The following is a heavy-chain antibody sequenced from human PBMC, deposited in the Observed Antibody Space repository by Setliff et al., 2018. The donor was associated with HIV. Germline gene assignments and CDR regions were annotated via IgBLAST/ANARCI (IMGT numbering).Heavy chain of an antibody. V-gene: IGHV4-31*02. CDR1: GGSIHSGHYY. Sequence: SETLSLTCAVSGGSIHSGHYYWSWIRHHPGKGLEWIGYIYYTGSTYFNPSLKSRITLSIDTSKNQFSLKLSSVTAADTAVYYCARDRYAGEIDYWGQGTLVTVSS. CDR3: ARDRYAGEIDY. J-gene: IGHJ4*02. D-gene: IGHD3-10*01. CDR2: IYYTGST.